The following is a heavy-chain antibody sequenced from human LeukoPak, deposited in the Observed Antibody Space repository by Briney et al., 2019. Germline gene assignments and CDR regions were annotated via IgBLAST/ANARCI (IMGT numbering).Heavy chain of an antibody. CDR2: ISGSGGST. V-gene: IGHV3-23*01. CDR3: AKGSRGYTNYYFDY. Sequence: GGSLRLPCAASGFTFSSYEMNWVRQAPGKGLEWVSAISGSGGSTYYADSVKGRFTISRDNSKNTLYLQMNSLRAEDTAVYYCAKGSRGYTNYYFDYWGQGTLVTVSS. CDR1: GFTFSSYE. D-gene: IGHD2-2*02. J-gene: IGHJ4*02.